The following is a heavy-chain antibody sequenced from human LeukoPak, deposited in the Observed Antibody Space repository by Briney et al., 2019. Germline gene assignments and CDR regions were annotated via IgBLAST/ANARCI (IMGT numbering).Heavy chain of an antibody. D-gene: IGHD3-10*01. V-gene: IGHV3-23*01. CDR3: ATDWTLRGVPTFFDP. CDR1: GFTIENHV. Sequence: GGSLRLSCEASGFTIENHVMTWVRQAPGKGPEWVASQSGSGHNTYYSESVRGRFAISRDNSKNTVFLQMNSLRVEDTAIYYCATDWTLRGVPTFFDPWGKGTVVSVSS. CDR2: QSGSGHNT. J-gene: IGHJ5*02.